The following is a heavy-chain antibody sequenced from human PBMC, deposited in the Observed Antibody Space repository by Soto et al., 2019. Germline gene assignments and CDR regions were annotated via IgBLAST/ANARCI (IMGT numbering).Heavy chain of an antibody. D-gene: IGHD3-10*01. CDR3: ARDPYYGAIDY. Sequence: PGGSLRLSCAGSGFTFSSHWMSWVRQAPGKGLEWVANISPDGSAMSYVDSVQSRFTISRDNAKNLLYLQMNSLRAEDTAVYYCARDPYYGAIDYWGLGTLVTVSS. J-gene: IGHJ4*02. V-gene: IGHV3-7*01. CDR1: GFTFSSHW. CDR2: ISPDGSAM.